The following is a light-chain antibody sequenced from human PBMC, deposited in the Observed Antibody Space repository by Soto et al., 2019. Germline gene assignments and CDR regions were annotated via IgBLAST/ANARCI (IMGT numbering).Light chain of an antibody. J-gene: IGKJ1*01. Sequence: EIVLTQSPGTLSLSPGETATLSCRASQSVGSRNLAWYQHKPGQAPRLLIYGASTRATGIPDRFSGSGYGTDFTLTISRLEAEDFAVYFCHQYGNSPRTFGQGTRVEIK. CDR3: HQYGNSPRT. CDR1: QSVGSRN. CDR2: GAS. V-gene: IGKV3-20*01.